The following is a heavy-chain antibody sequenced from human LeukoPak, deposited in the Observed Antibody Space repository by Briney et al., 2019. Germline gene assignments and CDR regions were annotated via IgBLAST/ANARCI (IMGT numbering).Heavy chain of an antibody. D-gene: IGHD6-13*01. Sequence: SEALSLTCTVSGGSISSYYWSWIRQPPGKGLEWIGYINYSGSTNYNLSLKSRVTISVDTSKNQFSLKLSSVTAADTAVYYCARGEQQPVYWYFDLWGRGTLVTVSS. J-gene: IGHJ2*01. CDR2: INYSGST. CDR1: GGSISSYY. V-gene: IGHV4-59*01. CDR3: ARGEQQPVYWYFDL.